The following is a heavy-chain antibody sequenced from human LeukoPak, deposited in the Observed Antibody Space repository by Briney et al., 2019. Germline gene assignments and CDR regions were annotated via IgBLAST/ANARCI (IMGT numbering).Heavy chain of an antibody. V-gene: IGHV3-21*05. D-gene: IGHD2-15*01. CDR2: ISSSSSYI. J-gene: IGHJ6*03. Sequence: GGSLRLSCAASGFTFSSYEMNWVRQAPGKGLEWVSYISSSSSYIYYADSVKGRFTIPRDNAKNSLYLQMNSLRAEDTAVYYCARDPAAGYYYYYMDVWGKGTTVTISS. CDR1: GFTFSSYE. CDR3: ARDPAAGYYYYYMDV.